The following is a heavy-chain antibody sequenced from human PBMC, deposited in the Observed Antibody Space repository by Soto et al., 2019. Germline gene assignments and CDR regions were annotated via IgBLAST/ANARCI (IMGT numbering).Heavy chain of an antibody. CDR1: GFTFSSYA. V-gene: IGHV3-23*01. CDR2: ISGSGGST. Sequence: GGSLRLSCAASGFTFSSYAMSWVRQAPGKGLEWVSAISGSGGSTYYADSVKGRFTISRDNSKNTLYLQMNSLRAEDTAVYYCASNRRFLEWLSYDYFDYWGQGTLVTVSS. D-gene: IGHD3-3*01. CDR3: ASNRRFLEWLSYDYFDY. J-gene: IGHJ4*02.